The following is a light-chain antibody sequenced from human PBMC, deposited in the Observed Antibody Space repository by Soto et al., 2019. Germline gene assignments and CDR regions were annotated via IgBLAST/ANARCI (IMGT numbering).Light chain of an antibody. CDR3: SSYAGSKNLGV. CDR1: SSDVGGYNY. J-gene: IGLJ2*01. Sequence: QSALTQPPSASGSPGQSVTISCTGTSSDVGGYNYVSWYQQHPGKAPKLMIYEVSKRPSGVPDRFSGSRSGNTASLTVSGLQADDEADYYCSSYAGSKNLGVFGGGTKVTVL. CDR2: EVS. V-gene: IGLV2-8*01.